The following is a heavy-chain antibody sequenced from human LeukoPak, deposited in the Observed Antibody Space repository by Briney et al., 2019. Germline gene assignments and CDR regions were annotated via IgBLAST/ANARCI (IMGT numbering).Heavy chain of an antibody. CDR2: IYSSGST. Sequence: SETLSLTCTVSGGSVSSGSYYWSGIRQPPGRGREWIGNIYSSGSTNYNPSLKRRVTISVDTSKNQFSLKLSSVTAADTAVYYCASTITMVRGVIIFDPWGQGTLVTVSS. J-gene: IGHJ5*02. D-gene: IGHD3-10*01. CDR3: ASTITMVRGVIIFDP. CDR1: GGSVSSGSYY. V-gene: IGHV4-61*01.